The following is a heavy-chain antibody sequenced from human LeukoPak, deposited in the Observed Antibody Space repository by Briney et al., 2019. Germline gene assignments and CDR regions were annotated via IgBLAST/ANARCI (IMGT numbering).Heavy chain of an antibody. Sequence: PGGSLRLSCAASGFTFSTYAMNWVRQAPGKGREWVSAISGSGGSTYTADSVKGRFTISRKNSKNTLYLQMNSLRAEDTAIYYCAKIPHSSYYYDSSGYLDYWGQGTLVSVSS. CDR3: AKIPHSSYYYDSSGYLDY. CDR1: GFTFSTYA. V-gene: IGHV3-23*01. D-gene: IGHD3-22*01. J-gene: IGHJ4*02. CDR2: ISGSGGST.